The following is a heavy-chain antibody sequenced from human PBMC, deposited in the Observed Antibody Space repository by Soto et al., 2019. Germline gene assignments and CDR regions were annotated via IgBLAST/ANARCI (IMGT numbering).Heavy chain of an antibody. J-gene: IGHJ6*02. CDR1: GGSISSYY. CDR3: XXXXGGAVAGKGRDYYYYGMDV. D-gene: IGHD6-19*01. Sequence: PSETLSLTCTVSGGSISSYYWSWIRQPPGKGLEWIGYIYYSGSTNYNPSLKRRVTISVDTSKNQFSLKLSSVTAADAAVYYCXXXXGGAVAGKGRDYYYYGMDVWGQGTTVTVAS. CDR2: IYYSGST. V-gene: IGHV4-59*01.